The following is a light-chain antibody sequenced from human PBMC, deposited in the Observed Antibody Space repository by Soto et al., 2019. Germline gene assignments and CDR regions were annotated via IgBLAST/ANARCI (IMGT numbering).Light chain of an antibody. CDR2: AAF. J-gene: IGKJ3*01. CDR3: QQYDGPPLT. Sequence: EIVLTQSPGTLSLSPGERTTLSCRASQSVSSSYLAWYQQKPGQAPRLLIYAAFTRHTGISDRFNGSGSGTDFVLTINRLEPEDSAVYFCQQYDGPPLTFGPGTKVEVK. V-gene: IGKV3-20*01. CDR1: QSVSSSY.